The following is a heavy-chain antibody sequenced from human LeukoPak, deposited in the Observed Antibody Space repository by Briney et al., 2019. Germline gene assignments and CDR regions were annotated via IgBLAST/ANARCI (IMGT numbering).Heavy chain of an antibody. CDR1: GYTFTSYD. J-gene: IGHJ5*02. CDR3: ARLQGVAGTEWFDP. V-gene: IGHV1-8*01. Sequence: GASVKVSCKASGYTFTSYDINWVRQATGQGLEWMGWMNPNSGNTGYAQKFQGRATMTRNTSISTAYMELSSLRSEDTAVYYCARLQGVAGTEWFDPWGQGTLVTVSS. D-gene: IGHD6-19*01. CDR2: MNPNSGNT.